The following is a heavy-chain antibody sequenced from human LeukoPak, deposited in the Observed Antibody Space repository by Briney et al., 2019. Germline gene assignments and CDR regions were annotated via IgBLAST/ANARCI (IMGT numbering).Heavy chain of an antibody. D-gene: IGHD3-9*01. CDR2: IWYDGSNK. CDR3: ARDGRYFDWLSEYYFDY. J-gene: IGHJ4*02. V-gene: IGHV3-33*01. Sequence: GGSLRLSCAASGFTFSSYGMHWVRQAPGKGLEWVAVIWYDGSNKYYADSVKGRFTISRDNSKNTLYLQMNSLRAEDTAVYYCARDGRYFDWLSEYYFDYWGQGTLVTVSS. CDR1: GFTFSSYG.